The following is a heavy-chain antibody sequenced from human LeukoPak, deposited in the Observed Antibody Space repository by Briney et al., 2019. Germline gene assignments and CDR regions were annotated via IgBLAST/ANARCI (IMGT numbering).Heavy chain of an antibody. CDR2: INSDGSTT. J-gene: IGHJ4*02. CDR3: ARPHTGFDS. V-gene: IGHV3-74*01. Sequence: PGGSLRLSCTASGFTFSSYWMHWGRQAPGKGLVWVSRINSDGSTTTYADSVKGRFTISRDNAKNTLYLQMNSLRVEDTAVYYCARPHTGFDSWGQGTLVTVSS. CDR1: GFTFSSYW.